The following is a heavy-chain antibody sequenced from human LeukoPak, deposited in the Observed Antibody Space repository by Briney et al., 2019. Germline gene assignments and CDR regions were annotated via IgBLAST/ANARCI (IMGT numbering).Heavy chain of an antibody. CDR2: ISAYNGNT. CDR3: ARDLGGSSSWYFRAFGI. CDR1: GYTFTSYG. J-gene: IGHJ3*02. V-gene: IGHV1-18*01. D-gene: IGHD6-13*01. Sequence: GASVKVSCKASGYTFTSYGISWVRQAPGQGLEWMGWISAYNGNTNYAQKLQGRVTMTTDTSTSTAYMELRSLRSDDTAVYYCARDLGGSSSWYFRAFGIWGQGTMVTVSS.